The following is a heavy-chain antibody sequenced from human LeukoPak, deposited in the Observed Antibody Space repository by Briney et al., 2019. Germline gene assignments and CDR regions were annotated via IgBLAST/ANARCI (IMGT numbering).Heavy chain of an antibody. CDR1: GFTFSGYS. CDR3: ARSLYSSSSGGIDY. Sequence: GGSLRLSCAASGFTFSGYSMNWVRQAPGKGLEWVSSISSSSSYIYYADSVKGRFTISRDNAKNSLYLQMNSLRAEDTAVYYCARSLYSSSSGGIDYWGQGTLVTVSS. V-gene: IGHV3-21*01. J-gene: IGHJ4*02. CDR2: ISSSSSYI. D-gene: IGHD6-6*01.